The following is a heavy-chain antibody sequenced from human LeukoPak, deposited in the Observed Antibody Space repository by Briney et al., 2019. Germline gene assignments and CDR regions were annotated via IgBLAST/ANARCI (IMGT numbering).Heavy chain of an antibody. D-gene: IGHD2-15*01. J-gene: IGHJ4*02. V-gene: IGHV1-2*06. CDR2: INPNSGGT. Sequence: ASVKVSCKDSGYTFTGYYIHWVRQAPGQGLEWMGRINPNSGGTNYAQKFQGRVTMTRDTSISTAYMELSRLRSDDTAVYYCARDSEDIVVVVAAMWGQGTLVTVSS. CDR3: ARDSEDIVVVVAAM. CDR1: GYTFTGYY.